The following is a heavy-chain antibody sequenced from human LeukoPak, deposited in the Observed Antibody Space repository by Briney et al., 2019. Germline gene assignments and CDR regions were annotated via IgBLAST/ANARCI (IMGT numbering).Heavy chain of an antibody. CDR1: GFTFSSYN. J-gene: IGHJ4*02. V-gene: IGHV3-48*01. Sequence: PGGSLRLSCAASGFTFSSYNMTWVRQAPGKGLEWVSYISSSSSTIYYADSVKGRFTISRDNAKNSLYLQMNSLRAEDTAVYYCARDSLMARGTFDYWGQGTLVTVSS. CDR3: ARDSLMARGTFDY. CDR2: ISSSSSTI. D-gene: IGHD3-10*01.